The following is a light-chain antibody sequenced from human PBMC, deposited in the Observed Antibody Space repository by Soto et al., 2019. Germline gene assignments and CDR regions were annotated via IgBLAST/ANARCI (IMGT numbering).Light chain of an antibody. CDR2: GAS. Sequence: IVMTQSPATLSVSPGERATLSCRASQSVSSNLSWYQQKPGQAPRLLIYGASTRATGIPARLSGSGSGTEFSLTISSLQSEDFAVYYCQQYNNWPPITFGQGTRLEIK. V-gene: IGKV3-15*01. J-gene: IGKJ5*01. CDR3: QQYNNWPPIT. CDR1: QSVSSN.